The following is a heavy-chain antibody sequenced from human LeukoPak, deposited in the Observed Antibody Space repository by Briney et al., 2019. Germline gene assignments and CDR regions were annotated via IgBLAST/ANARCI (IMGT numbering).Heavy chain of an antibody. J-gene: IGHJ4*02. Sequence: ASVKVSCKASGYTFTSYGISWVRQAPGQGLEWMGWISAYNGNTNYAQKLQGRVTMTTDTSTSAAYMELRSLRSDDTAVYYCAATRVVGALFDYWGQGTLVTVSS. CDR1: GYTFTSYG. V-gene: IGHV1-18*01. D-gene: IGHD1-26*01. CDR3: AATRVVGALFDY. CDR2: ISAYNGNT.